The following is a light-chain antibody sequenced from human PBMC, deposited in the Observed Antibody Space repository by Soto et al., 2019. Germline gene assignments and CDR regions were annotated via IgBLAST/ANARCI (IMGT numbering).Light chain of an antibody. CDR1: QNIDNC. J-gene: IGKJ1*01. Sequence: DIQMTQSPSSLSASVGDRVTITCRASQNIDNCVSWYQKTPGKAPKLLIYASSTLHSGVPSRFSGSGSVTEFTLTISGLQRGDLATYYCLHTHSAPATFGQGTRVEIK. V-gene: IGKV1-39*01. CDR2: ASS. CDR3: LHTHSAPAT.